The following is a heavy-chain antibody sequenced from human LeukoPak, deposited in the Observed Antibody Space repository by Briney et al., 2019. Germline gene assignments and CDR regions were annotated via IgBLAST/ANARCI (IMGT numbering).Heavy chain of an antibody. D-gene: IGHD6-13*01. CDR2: INHSGST. Sequence: SETLSLTCAVYGGSFSGYYWSWIRQPPGKGLEWIGEINHSGSTDYNPSLKSRVTISVDTSKNQFSLKLSSVTAADTAVYYCARGGRSYSSSWTRWFDPWGQATLVTVSS. V-gene: IGHV4-34*01. CDR1: GGSFSGYY. CDR3: ARGGRSYSSSWTRWFDP. J-gene: IGHJ5*02.